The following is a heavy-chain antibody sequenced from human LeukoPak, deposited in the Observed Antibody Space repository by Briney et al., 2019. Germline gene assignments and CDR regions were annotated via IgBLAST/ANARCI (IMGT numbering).Heavy chain of an antibody. D-gene: IGHD3-3*01. Sequence: SETLSLTCAVYGGSFSGFYWSWIRQPPGKGLEWIGEINHSGSTNYNPSLKSRVTISVDTSKNQFSLKLSSVTAADTAVYYCASYLEWLFHFDYWGQGTLVAVSS. J-gene: IGHJ4*02. CDR3: ASYLEWLFHFDY. V-gene: IGHV4-34*01. CDR1: GGSFSGFY. CDR2: INHSGST.